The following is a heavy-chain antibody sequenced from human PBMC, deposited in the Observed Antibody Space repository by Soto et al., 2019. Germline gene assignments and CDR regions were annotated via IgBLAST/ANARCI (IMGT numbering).Heavy chain of an antibody. CDR3: AKAGMGSFDY. CDR2: ISGSGGST. CDR1: VFTFSSYA. V-gene: IGHV3-23*01. Sequence: GWSLRLSCASSVFTFSSYAMRWVRQAPGKGLEWVSAISGSGGSTYYADSVKGRFTISRDNSENTLYLQMNSLGAEDTAVYYCAKAGMGSFDYWGQGTLVTVSS. D-gene: IGHD1-1*01. J-gene: IGHJ4*02.